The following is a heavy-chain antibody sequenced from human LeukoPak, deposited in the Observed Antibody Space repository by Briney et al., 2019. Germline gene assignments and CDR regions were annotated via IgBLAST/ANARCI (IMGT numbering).Heavy chain of an antibody. CDR2: ISAYNGNT. CDR1: GYTFISYS. V-gene: IGHV1-18*01. D-gene: IGHD2-15*01. Sequence: VASVKVSCKASGYTFISYSISWVRQAPGQGLEWMGWISAYNGNTNYAQKFQGRVTMTTDTSTSTAYMELRSLRSDDTAVYCCARVTPLNCSGGSCYPNYYYYYGMDVWGQGTTVTVSS. CDR3: ARVTPLNCSGGSCYPNYYYYYGMDV. J-gene: IGHJ6*02.